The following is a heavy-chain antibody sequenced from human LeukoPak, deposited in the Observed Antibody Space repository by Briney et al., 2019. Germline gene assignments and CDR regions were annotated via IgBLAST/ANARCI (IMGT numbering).Heavy chain of an antibody. D-gene: IGHD2-2*01. V-gene: IGHV3-53*01. CDR3: ARVGVVPAAIPDGFDI. CDR2: IYSGGST. J-gene: IGHJ3*02. Sequence: GGSLRLSCAASGFIVSNNYMTWVRQAPGKGLEWVSVIYSGGSTYYADSVKGRFTISRDNSKNTLYLQMNSLTAEDTAVYYCARVGVVPAAIPDGFDIWGQGTMVTVSS. CDR1: GFIVSNNY.